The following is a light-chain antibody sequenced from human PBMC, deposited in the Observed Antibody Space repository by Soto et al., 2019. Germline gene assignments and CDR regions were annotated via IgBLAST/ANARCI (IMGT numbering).Light chain of an antibody. CDR2: DVS. V-gene: IGLV2-11*01. CDR3: CTYAGTPNG. CDR1: SSDVGGYNY. Sequence: QSALTQPRSVSGSPGQSVTISCTGTSSDVGGYNYVSWYQQHPGKAPKLMIYDVSKRPSGVPDRFSGSKSGNTASLTISGLQAEDEADYYFCTYAGTPNGFGTGTKVTVL. J-gene: IGLJ1*01.